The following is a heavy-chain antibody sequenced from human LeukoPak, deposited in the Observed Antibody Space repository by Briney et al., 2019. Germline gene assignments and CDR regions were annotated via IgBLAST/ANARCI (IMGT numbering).Heavy chain of an antibody. D-gene: IGHD6-19*01. CDR3: ASLAVAGLSEGY. CDR1: GGSISSDSYY. J-gene: IGHJ4*02. V-gene: IGHV4-39*01. CDR2: IYYSGST. Sequence: SETLSLTCTVSGGSISSDSYYWAWIRQPPGKGLEWIASIYYSGSTYYNPSLKSRVTISVDTSRNQFSLKLSSVTAADTAVYYCASLAVAGLSEGYWGQGTLVVVSS.